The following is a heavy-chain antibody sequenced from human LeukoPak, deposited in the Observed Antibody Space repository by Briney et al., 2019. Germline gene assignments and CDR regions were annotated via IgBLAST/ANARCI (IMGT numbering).Heavy chain of an antibody. V-gene: IGHV4-59*01. CDR3: AGTYYGFWSGYYPHYYYYYMDV. J-gene: IGHJ6*03. D-gene: IGHD3-3*01. CDR1: GGSISSYY. CDR2: IYYSGST. Sequence: SETLSLTCTAPGGSISSYYWSWIRQPPGKGLEWIGYIYYSGSTNYNPSLKSRVTISVDTSKNQFSLKLSSVTAADTAVYYCAGTYYGFWSGYYPHYYYYYMDVWGKGTTVTVSS.